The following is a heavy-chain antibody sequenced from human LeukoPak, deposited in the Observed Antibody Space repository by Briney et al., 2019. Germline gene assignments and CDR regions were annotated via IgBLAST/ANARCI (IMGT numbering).Heavy chain of an antibody. CDR3: ARDPSSVTLYFYDY. CDR2: SDANNGDT. D-gene: IGHD4-11*01. V-gene: IGHV1-2*02. J-gene: IGHJ4*02. CDR1: GYTFRGNY. Sequence: AAVKISCKASGYTFRGNYIHWLRQAPGQGLEWMGWSDANNGDTKSAQEFQGRVTMSRDTSISTAYMDLSSLSPDDAAVYYCARDPSSVTLYFYDYCGQGTLVTVSS.